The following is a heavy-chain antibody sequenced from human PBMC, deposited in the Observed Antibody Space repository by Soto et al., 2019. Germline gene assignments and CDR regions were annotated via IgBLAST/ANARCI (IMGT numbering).Heavy chain of an antibody. J-gene: IGHJ4*02. D-gene: IGHD3-10*01. V-gene: IGHV1-69*01. CDR3: ARVGDYGSGSYYDY. CDR2: LIPIFATA. Sequence: QVQLVQSGAEVKKPGSSVKVSCKASGGTFSKYAINWVRQAPGQGLEWLGGLIPIFATASYAQNFQGRVTITADEYTTTAYMELSSLRFEDTAVYFCARVGDYGSGSYYDYWGQGTLITVSS. CDR1: GGTFSKYA.